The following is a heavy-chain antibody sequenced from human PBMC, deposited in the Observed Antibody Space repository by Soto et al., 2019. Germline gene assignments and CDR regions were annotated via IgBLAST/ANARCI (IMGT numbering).Heavy chain of an antibody. CDR1: GASITTYY. D-gene: IGHD6-19*01. V-gene: IGHV4-59*01. CDR2: VYHTGST. Sequence: SETLSLTCDVSGASITTYYWSWIRQAPGKGLEWIGNVYHTGSTDYNSSLKSRVTISVDTSKNQFSLNMNSVTAADTAVYYCARRLFGSGWTLDSWGQGALVTVSS. J-gene: IGHJ4*02. CDR3: ARRLFGSGWTLDS.